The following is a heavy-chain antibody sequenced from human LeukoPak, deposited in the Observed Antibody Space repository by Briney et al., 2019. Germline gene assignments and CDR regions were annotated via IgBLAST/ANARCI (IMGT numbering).Heavy chain of an antibody. CDR2: IYYSGST. Sequence: SETLSLTCTVSGGSISSYYWSWIRQPPGKGLEWIGYIYYSGSTNYNPSLKSRVTISVDTSKNQFSLKLSSVTAADTAVYYCARLHYYGSGSTDAFDIWGQGTMVTVSS. V-gene: IGHV4-59*08. CDR3: ARLHYYGSGSTDAFDI. J-gene: IGHJ3*02. D-gene: IGHD3-10*01. CDR1: GGSISSYY.